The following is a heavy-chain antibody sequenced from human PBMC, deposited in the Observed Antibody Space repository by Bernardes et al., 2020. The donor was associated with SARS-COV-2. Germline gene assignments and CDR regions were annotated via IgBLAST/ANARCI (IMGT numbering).Heavy chain of an antibody. CDR3: AKGLGGTVPTSRYSDY. D-gene: IGHD2-2*01. CDR2: INEDGSIT. CDR1: GFTFSSYW. Sequence: GGSLRLSCAGSGFTFSSYWMHWVRQAPGKGLVWVSRINEDGSITNYADSVKGRFTTSRDKSKNTLYLQVNSLRAEDTAVYYCAKGLGGTVPTSRYSDYWGQGTLVTVSS. V-gene: IGHV3-74*01. J-gene: IGHJ4*02.